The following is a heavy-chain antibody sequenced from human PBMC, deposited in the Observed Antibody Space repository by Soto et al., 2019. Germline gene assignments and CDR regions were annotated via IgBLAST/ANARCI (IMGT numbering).Heavy chain of an antibody. V-gene: IGHV4-59*01. CDR2: IYYSGST. Sequence: PSETLSLTCTVSGGSISSYYWSWIRQPPGKGLEWIGYIYYSGSTNYNPSLKSRVTISVDTSKNQFSLKLSSVTAADTAVYYCARYNWNYAGWFDPWGQGTLVTVSS. CDR3: ARYNWNYAGWFDP. CDR1: GGSISSYY. D-gene: IGHD1-7*01. J-gene: IGHJ5*02.